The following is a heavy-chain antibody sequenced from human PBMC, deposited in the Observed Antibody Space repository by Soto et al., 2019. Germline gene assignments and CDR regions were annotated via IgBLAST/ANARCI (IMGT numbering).Heavy chain of an antibody. CDR3: ARGGGYCSSTSCHYYYYYYMDV. CDR1: GFTFDDYG. CDR2: INWNGGST. V-gene: IGHV3-20*01. J-gene: IGHJ6*03. D-gene: IGHD2-2*01. Sequence: EVQLVESGGGVVRPGGSLRLSCAASGFTFDDYGMSWVRQAPGKGLEWVSGINWNGGSTGYADSVKGRFTISRDNAKNSLYLQMNSLRAGDTALYHCARGGGYCSSTSCHYYYYYYMDVWGKGTTVTVSS.